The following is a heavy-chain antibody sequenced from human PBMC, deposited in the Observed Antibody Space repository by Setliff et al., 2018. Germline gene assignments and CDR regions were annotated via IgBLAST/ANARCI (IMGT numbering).Heavy chain of an antibody. Sequence: SLTCTVSGASITHINYNWGLIRQPPGKGLEWIGSIFYSGRTFYNPSLKSRVTISVDTSKNQFSLTLSSVTAADTAVYYCARLPNYVWGSPVDYWGQGTLVTVSS. V-gene: IGHV4-39*01. CDR1: GASITHINYN. CDR2: IFYSGRT. CDR3: ARLPNYVWGSPVDY. D-gene: IGHD3-16*01. J-gene: IGHJ4*02.